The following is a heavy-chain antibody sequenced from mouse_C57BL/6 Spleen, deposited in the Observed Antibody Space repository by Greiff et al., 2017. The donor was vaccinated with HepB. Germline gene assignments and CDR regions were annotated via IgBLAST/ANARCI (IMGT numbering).Heavy chain of an antibody. V-gene: IGHV5-6*01. D-gene: IGHD1-1*01. CDR2: ISSGGSYT. Sequence: EVKVVESGGDLVKPGGSLKLSCAASGFTFSSYGMSWVRQTPDKRLEWVATISSGGSYTYYPDSVKGRFTISRDNAKNTLYLQMSSLKSEDTAMYYCARPYYYGSSYGFDYWGQGTTLTVSS. CDR3: ARPYYYGSSYGFDY. CDR1: GFTFSSYG. J-gene: IGHJ2*01.